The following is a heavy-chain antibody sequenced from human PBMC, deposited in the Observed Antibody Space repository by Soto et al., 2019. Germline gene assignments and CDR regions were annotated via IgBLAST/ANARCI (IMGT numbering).Heavy chain of an antibody. CDR2: INHSGRT. CDR3: ARDKITGLFDY. V-gene: IGHV4-34*01. Sequence: QVQLQQWGAGLLKPSETLSLTCAVYGGSFSGYYWTWIRQPPGTGLEWIGEINHSGRTNDNPSLKGRVTVSVDKSKNQFSLKLTSVTAADTAVYCCARDKITGLFDYWGQGTLVTVSS. J-gene: IGHJ4*02. D-gene: IGHD2-8*02. CDR1: GGSFSGYY.